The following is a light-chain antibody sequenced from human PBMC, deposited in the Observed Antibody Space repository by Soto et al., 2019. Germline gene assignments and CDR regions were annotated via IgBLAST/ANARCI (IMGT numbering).Light chain of an antibody. CDR1: QSVSSSY. J-gene: IGKJ2*01. V-gene: IGKV3-20*01. Sequence: EIVLTQSPGTLSLSPGERATLSCRASQSVSSSYLAWYQQKPGQAPRLLIYGASSRATGIPDRFSGSGSGTDFTLTISRLEPEDFAFYSCQQYVNSPPYTFGQGTKLEIK. CDR2: GAS. CDR3: QQYVNSPPYT.